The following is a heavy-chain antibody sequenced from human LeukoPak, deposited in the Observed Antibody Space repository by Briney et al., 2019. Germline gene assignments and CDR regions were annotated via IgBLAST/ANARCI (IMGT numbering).Heavy chain of an antibody. CDR2: ISSSSNVI. Sequence: GGSLRLSCAASGFSFSTHSMNWVRQAPGEGLEWVSYISSSSNVIYYGDSVKGRFTVSRGTAQNSLYLQMNSLRAEDTAVYYCVKDRFGDFAGDFWGQGTLVAVSS. D-gene: IGHD4-17*01. J-gene: IGHJ4*02. CDR3: VKDRFGDFAGDF. CDR1: GFSFSTHS. V-gene: IGHV3-21*05.